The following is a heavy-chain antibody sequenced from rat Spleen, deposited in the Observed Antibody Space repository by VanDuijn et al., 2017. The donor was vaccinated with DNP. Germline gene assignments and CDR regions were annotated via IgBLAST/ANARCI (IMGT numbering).Heavy chain of an antibody. CDR2: ISTGGGTL. D-gene: IGHD5-1*01. CDR3: TRGAGSPYWSFDF. Sequence: EVQLVESGGGLVQPGRSLKLSCAASGFIFNDYGMAWVRQTPKKGLEWVATISTGGGTLYYRDSVKGRFTISRDDAKSTLYLQMHSLRSEDTATYYCTRGAGSPYWSFDFWGPGTVVTVSS. V-gene: IGHV5S13*01. CDR1: GFIFNDYG. J-gene: IGHJ1*01.